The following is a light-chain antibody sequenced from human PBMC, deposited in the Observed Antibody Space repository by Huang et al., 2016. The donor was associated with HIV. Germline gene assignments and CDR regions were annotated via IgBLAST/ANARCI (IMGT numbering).Light chain of an antibody. CDR1: QSVGNY. CDR2: DAA. CDR3: QQRSSPLT. V-gene: IGKV3-11*01. Sequence: EIVLTQSPATLSLSPGQRATLSCRTSQSVGNYFAWYQQRPGQAPRLLIYDAANGAIGIPARFSGSGSGTAFTLTISSLEPDDFAVYYCQQRSSPLTFGGGTKVEIK. J-gene: IGKJ4*01.